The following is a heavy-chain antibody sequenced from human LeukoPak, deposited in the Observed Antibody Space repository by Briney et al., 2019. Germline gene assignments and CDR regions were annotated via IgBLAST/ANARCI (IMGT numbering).Heavy chain of an antibody. CDR1: GGSISSYY. D-gene: IGHD3-22*01. Sequence: SETLSLTCTVSGGSISSYYWSWIRQPAGKGLEWIGRIHTSGSTNYSPSLKSRVTMSVDTSKNQFSLKLSSVTAADTAVYYCARDRYYYDSSARYFDYWGQGTLVTVST. CDR3: ARDRYYYDSSARYFDY. J-gene: IGHJ4*02. CDR2: IHTSGST. V-gene: IGHV4-4*07.